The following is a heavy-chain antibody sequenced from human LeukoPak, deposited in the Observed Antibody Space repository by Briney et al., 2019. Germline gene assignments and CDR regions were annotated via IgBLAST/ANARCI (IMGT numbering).Heavy chain of an antibody. Sequence: PGGSLRLSCAASGFRFDDYGMTWVRQAPGKGLEWVSGINWNGISTGYADSVKGRFTISRDNAKNSLYLQMNSLRAEDTAVYYCARDLNWETYWGQGTLVSISS. V-gene: IGHV3-20*04. CDR3: ARDLNWETY. CDR1: GFRFDDYG. D-gene: IGHD7-27*01. CDR2: INWNGIST. J-gene: IGHJ4*02.